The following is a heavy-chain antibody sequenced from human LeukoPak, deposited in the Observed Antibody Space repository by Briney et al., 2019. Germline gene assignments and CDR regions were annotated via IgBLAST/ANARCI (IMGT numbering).Heavy chain of an antibody. J-gene: IGHJ6*02. V-gene: IGHV3-30*18. CDR3: AKDHTPLRFLEWLSPGMYGMDV. D-gene: IGHD3-3*01. Sequence: GGSLRLSCAASGFTFSSYGMHWVRQAPGKGLEWVAVISYDGSNKYYADSVKGRFTISRDNSKNTLYLQTNSLRAEDTAVYYCAKDHTPLRFLEWLSPGMYGMDVWGQGTTVTVSS. CDR1: GFTFSSYG. CDR2: ISYDGSNK.